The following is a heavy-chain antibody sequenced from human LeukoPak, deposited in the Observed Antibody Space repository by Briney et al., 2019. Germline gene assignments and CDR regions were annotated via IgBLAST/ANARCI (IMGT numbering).Heavy chain of an antibody. J-gene: IGHJ6*03. CDR3: ARGGTTVTTLRTHYYYYYMDV. CDR1: GGSISSHY. V-gene: IGHV4-59*11. Sequence: SETLSLTCTVSGGSISSHYWSWIRQPPGKGLEWIGYIHFSGGSTQYNPSLKSRLTISVDTSKNQFSLKLSSVTAADTAVYYCARGGTTVTTLRTHYYYYYMDVWGKGTTVTVSS. CDR2: IHFSGGST. D-gene: IGHD4-17*01.